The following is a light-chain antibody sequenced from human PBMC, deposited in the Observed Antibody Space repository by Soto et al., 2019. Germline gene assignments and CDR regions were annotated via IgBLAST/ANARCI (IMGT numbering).Light chain of an antibody. CDR3: AAWDDSLRGVV. J-gene: IGLJ2*01. CDR1: SSNIGSNY. V-gene: IGLV1-47*01. CDR2: KND. Sequence: QPVLTQPPSASGTPGQRVTISCSGSSSNIGSNYVYWYQQLPGTAPKLLIYKNDQRPSGVPDRFSGSKSGTSASLAISGLRSEDEADYYCAAWDDSLRGVVFGGGTQLTVL.